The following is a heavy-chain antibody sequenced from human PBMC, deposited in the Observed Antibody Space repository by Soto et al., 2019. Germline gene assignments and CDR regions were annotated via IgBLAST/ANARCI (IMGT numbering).Heavy chain of an antibody. V-gene: IGHV3-23*01. CDR2: ISGSAAST. CDR3: AKCTVRYCSGGRCYLDDPIDY. Sequence: EVHLLESGGDLVQPGGSLRLSCAASGFTFSNYAMSWVRQAPGKGLDWVSGISGSAASTFYADSVKGRFTISRDNSKNTLYLQINSLRAEDTAVYYCAKCTVRYCSGGRCYLDDPIDYWGQGTLVTVSS. J-gene: IGHJ4*02. CDR1: GFTFSNYA. D-gene: IGHD2-15*01.